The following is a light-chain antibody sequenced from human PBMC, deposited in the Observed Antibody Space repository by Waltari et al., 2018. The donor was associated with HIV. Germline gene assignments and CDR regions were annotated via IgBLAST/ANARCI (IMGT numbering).Light chain of an antibody. CDR1: RTDVGGYNL. CDR2: EVS. J-gene: IGLJ2*01. Sequence: QSALTPPPSVSGSPGPSIPIPCTGTRTDVGGYNLVPWYPQHPGKAPKLMIYEVSKRPSGVSNRFSGSKSGNTASLTISGLQAEDEADYYCCAYAGSTTYVIFGGGTKLTVL. CDR3: CAYAGSTTYVI. V-gene: IGLV2-23*02.